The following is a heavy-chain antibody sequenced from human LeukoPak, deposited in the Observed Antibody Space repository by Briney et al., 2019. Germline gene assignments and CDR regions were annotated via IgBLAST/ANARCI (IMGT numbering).Heavy chain of an antibody. CDR3: ARDGPRIAALGEDFDY. D-gene: IGHD6-6*01. J-gene: IGHJ4*01. V-gene: IGHV1-46*01. CDR1: GYTFTSYY. CDR2: INPSGGST. Sequence: SVRISCKASGYTFTSYYMHWVRQAPGQGLEWMGIINPSGGSTSYAQKFQGRVTMTRDTSTSTVYMGLSSLRSEDTAVYYCARDGPRIAALGEDFDYWGHGNLVSVSS.